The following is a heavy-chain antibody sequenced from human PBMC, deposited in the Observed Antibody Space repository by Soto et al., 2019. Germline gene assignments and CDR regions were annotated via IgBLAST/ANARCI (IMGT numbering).Heavy chain of an antibody. D-gene: IGHD6-19*01. CDR1: GGSISSYY. J-gene: IGHJ4*02. Sequence: TSETLSLSCTVSGGSISSYYWSWIRQPPGKGLEWIGYIYYSGSTNYNPSLKSRVTISVDTSKNQFSLKLSSVTAADTAVYYCARKGSGWSWYDYWGQGTLVTSP. V-gene: IGHV4-59*01. CDR2: IYYSGST. CDR3: ARKGSGWSWYDY.